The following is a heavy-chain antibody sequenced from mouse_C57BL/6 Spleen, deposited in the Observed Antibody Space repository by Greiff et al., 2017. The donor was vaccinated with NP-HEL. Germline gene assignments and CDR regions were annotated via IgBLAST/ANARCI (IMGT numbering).Heavy chain of an antibody. CDR2: IYPGDGDT. Sequence: QVQLKESGPELVKPGASVKISCKASGYAFSSSWMNWVKQRPGKGLEWIGRIYPGDGDTNYNGKFKGKATLTADKSSSTAYMQLSSLTSEDSAVYFCAPKLGPFDYWGQGTTLTVSS. V-gene: IGHV1-82*01. D-gene: IGHD4-1*01. CDR3: APKLGPFDY. J-gene: IGHJ2*01. CDR1: GYAFSSSW.